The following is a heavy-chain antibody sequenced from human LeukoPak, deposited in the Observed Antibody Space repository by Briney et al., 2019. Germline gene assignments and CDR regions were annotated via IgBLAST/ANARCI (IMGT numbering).Heavy chain of an antibody. CDR1: GFTFSSYA. J-gene: IGHJ4*02. V-gene: IGHV3-53*01. CDR2: IYVDGRT. CDR3: ARRGDGGRSFDY. Sequence: GGSLRLSCAASGFTFSSYAMSWVRQAPEKGLEWVSLIYVDGRTYYADSVKGRFTISRDNSKNTLYLQVNSLRAEDTAVYYCARRGDGGRSFDYWGQGTLVTVSS. D-gene: IGHD4-23*01.